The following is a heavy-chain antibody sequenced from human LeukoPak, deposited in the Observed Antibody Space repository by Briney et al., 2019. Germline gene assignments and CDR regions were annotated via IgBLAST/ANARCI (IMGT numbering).Heavy chain of an antibody. D-gene: IGHD3-22*01. Sequence: GGSLRLSCAASGFTFSSYAMHWVRQAPGKGLEWVAVISYDGSNKYYADSVKGRFTISRDNSKNTLYLQMNSLRAEDTAVYYCARGGGLGVVVRTAKTFDIWGQGTMVRLF. CDR2: ISYDGSNK. CDR3: ARGGGLGVVVRTAKTFDI. V-gene: IGHV3-30-3*01. J-gene: IGHJ3*02. CDR1: GFTFSSYA.